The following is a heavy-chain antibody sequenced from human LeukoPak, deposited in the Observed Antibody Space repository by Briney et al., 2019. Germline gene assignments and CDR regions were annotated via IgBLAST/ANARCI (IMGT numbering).Heavy chain of an antibody. CDR1: GYTFTSYR. CDR2: IYPGDSDT. V-gene: IGHV5-51*01. CDR3: ARHTDMRIPDY. Sequence: GESLKISCKVSGYTFTSYRIGWVRQMPGKGLEWMGIIYPGDSDTRYSPSFQGQVTISADKSISTAYLQWSSLKASDTAMYYCARHTDMRIPDYWGQGTQVTVSS. D-gene: IGHD3-16*01. J-gene: IGHJ4*02.